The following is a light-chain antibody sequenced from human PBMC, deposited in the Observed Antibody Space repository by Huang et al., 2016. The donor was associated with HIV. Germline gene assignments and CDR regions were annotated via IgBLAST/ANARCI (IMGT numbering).Light chain of an antibody. CDR2: DAA. J-gene: IGKJ3*01. CDR1: RHIYNY. V-gene: IGKV1-33*01. Sequence: DIQMTQSPSSLSASIGDRVTITCRASRHIYNYLNWYQHRPGKAPKLLICDAANLEVGVPSRFSGSGSGRNFTLIISSLQPEDFATYYCQQYDSLPRTFGPGTKV. CDR3: QQYDSLPRT.